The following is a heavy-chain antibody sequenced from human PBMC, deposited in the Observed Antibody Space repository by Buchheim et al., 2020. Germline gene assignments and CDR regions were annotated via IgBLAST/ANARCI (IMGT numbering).Heavy chain of an antibody. CDR1: GFTFSSYS. J-gene: IGHJ4*02. D-gene: IGHD3-9*01. CDR2: ISSSSSYI. Sequence: EVQLVESGGGLVKPGGSLRLSCAASGFTFSSYSMNWVRQAPGKGLEWVSSISSSSSYIYYADSVKGRFTISRDNAKNSLYLQMNSLRAEDTAVYYCARRSYRSGYDILTAMSDYWGQGTL. V-gene: IGHV3-21*01. CDR3: ARRSYRSGYDILTAMSDY.